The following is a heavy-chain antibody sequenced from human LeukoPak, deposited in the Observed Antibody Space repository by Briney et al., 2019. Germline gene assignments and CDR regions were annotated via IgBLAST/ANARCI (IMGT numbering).Heavy chain of an antibody. D-gene: IGHD6-19*01. J-gene: IGHJ4*02. V-gene: IGHV3-48*01. CDR3: ARDLGYSSGWYLDY. CDR2: ISSSSSTI. CDR1: GFTFRSYS. Sequence: GGSLRLSCAASGFTFRSYSMNWVRQAPGKGLEWVSYISSSSSTIYYADSVKGRFTIPRDNAKNSLYLQMNSLRAEDTAVYYCARDLGYSSGWYLDYWGQGTLVTVSS.